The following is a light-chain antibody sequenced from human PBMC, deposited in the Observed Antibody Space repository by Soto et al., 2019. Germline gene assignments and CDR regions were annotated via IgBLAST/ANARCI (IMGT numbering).Light chain of an antibody. CDR3: CSYAGSSTLYV. V-gene: IGLV2-23*01. J-gene: IGLJ1*01. CDR2: EGS. Sequence: QSALTQPASVSGSPGQSITISCTGTSSDVGSYNLVSWYQQHPGKAPKLMIYEGSKRPSGVSNRFSGSKSGNTASLTISGLQXXDEADYYCCSYAGSSTLYVFGTGTKLTVL. CDR1: SSDVGSYNL.